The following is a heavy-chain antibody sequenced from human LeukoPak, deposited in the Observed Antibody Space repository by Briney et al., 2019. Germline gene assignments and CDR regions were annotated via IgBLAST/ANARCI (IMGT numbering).Heavy chain of an antibody. D-gene: IGHD6-13*01. Sequence: GGSLRLSCAASGFTFSSYSMNWVRQAPGKGLEWVSSISSSSYIYYADSVKGRFTISRDNAKNSLYLQMNSLRAEDTAVYYCARDLKQQQQLVRGNYYYGMDIWGQGTTVTVSS. CDR2: ISSSSYI. V-gene: IGHV3-21*01. CDR1: GFTFSSYS. J-gene: IGHJ6*02. CDR3: ARDLKQQQQLVRGNYYYGMDI.